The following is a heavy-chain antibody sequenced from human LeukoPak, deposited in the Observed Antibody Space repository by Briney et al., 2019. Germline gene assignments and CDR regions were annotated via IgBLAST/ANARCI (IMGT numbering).Heavy chain of an antibody. CDR3: ARSFWWFGEFSPFDY. Sequence: GGSLRLSCAASGFTFSSYWMSWVRQAPGKGLERVANIKQDGSEKYYVDSVKGRFTISRDNAKNSLYLQMNSLRAEDTAVYYCARSFWWFGEFSPFDYWGQGTLVTVSS. CDR1: GFTFSSYW. CDR2: IKQDGSEK. V-gene: IGHV3-7*01. D-gene: IGHD3-10*01. J-gene: IGHJ4*02.